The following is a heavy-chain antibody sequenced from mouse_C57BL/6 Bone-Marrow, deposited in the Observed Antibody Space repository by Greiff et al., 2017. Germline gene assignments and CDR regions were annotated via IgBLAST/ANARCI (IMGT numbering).Heavy chain of an antibody. CDR1: GFTFSDYY. CDR3: ARHVWGKNDEVGYYYAMDY. J-gene: IGHJ4*01. CDR2: ISNGGGST. D-gene: IGHD1-3*01. Sequence: EVKLVESGGGLVQPGGSLKLSCAASGFTFSDYYMYWVRQTPEKRLEWVAYISNGGGSTYYPDTVKGRFTFSRDNAKNTLYLQMSRLKSEDTAMYYCARHVWGKNDEVGYYYAMDYWGQGTSVTVSS. V-gene: IGHV5-12*01.